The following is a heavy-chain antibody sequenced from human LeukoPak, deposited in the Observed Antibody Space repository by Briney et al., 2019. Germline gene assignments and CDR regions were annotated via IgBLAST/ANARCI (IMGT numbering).Heavy chain of an antibody. J-gene: IGHJ4*02. CDR3: ARLGYCSSTSCYAPDY. CDR2: IDPSDSYT. CDR1: GYRFTSYW. D-gene: IGHD2-2*01. Sequence: GESLKISCKGSGYRFTSYWISWVRQMPGKGLEWIGRIDPSDSYTNYSPPFQGHVTISADKSISTAYLQWSSLKASDTAMYYCARLGYCSSTSCYAPDYWGQGTLVTVSS. V-gene: IGHV5-10-1*01.